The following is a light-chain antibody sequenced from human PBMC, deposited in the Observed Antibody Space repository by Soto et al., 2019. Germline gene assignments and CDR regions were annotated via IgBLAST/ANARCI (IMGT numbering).Light chain of an antibody. Sequence: QSVLTQPPSASGTPGQRVSISCSGSNSNIGSNTVNWYQQVPGAAPKLLIYSNNQRPSGVPDRFSASKSATSASLAISGLQSEDEADYYCASWDDSLNGVVFGGGTKLTVL. CDR3: ASWDDSLNGVV. V-gene: IGLV1-44*01. CDR1: NSNIGSNT. CDR2: SNN. J-gene: IGLJ2*01.